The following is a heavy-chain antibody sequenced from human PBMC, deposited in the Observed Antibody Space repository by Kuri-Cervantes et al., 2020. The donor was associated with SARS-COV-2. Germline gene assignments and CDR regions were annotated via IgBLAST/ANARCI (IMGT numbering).Heavy chain of an antibody. D-gene: IGHD4-23*01. CDR2: IIPIFGTA. V-gene: IGHV1-69*05. J-gene: IGHJ4*02. CDR1: GGTFSSYA. Sequence: SVKVSCKASGGTFSSYAISWVRQAPGQGLEWMGGIIPIFGTANYAQKFQGRVTITTDESTSTAYMELSSLRSEDTAVYYCAKDSAPYGGYFDYWGQGTLVTVSS. CDR3: AKDSAPYGGYFDY.